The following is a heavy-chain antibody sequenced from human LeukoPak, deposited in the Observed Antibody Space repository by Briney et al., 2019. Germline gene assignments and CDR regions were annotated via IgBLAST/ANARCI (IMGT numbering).Heavy chain of an antibody. J-gene: IGHJ4*02. CDR3: ARRSCGGDCYNELYFDY. V-gene: IGHV1-69*13. Sequence: ASVKVSCKASGGTFSSYAISWVRQAPGQGLEWMGGIIPIFGTANYAQKFQGRVTITADESTSTAYMELSSLRSEDTAVYYCARRSCGGDCYNELYFDYWGQGTLVTVSP. D-gene: IGHD2-21*01. CDR2: IIPIFGTA. CDR1: GGTFSSYA.